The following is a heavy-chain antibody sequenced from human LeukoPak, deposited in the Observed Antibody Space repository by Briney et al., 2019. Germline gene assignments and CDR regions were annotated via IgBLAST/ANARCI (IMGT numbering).Heavy chain of an antibody. Sequence: PSETLSLTCTVSGGSISSSSYYWGWIRQPPGKGLEWIGSIYYSGSTYYNPSLKSRVTISVDTSKNQFSLKLSSVTAADTAVYYCARGRGRGYSYGPNDYWGQGTLVTVSS. CDR1: GGSISSSSYY. CDR3: ARGRGRGYSYGPNDY. V-gene: IGHV4-39*07. J-gene: IGHJ4*02. D-gene: IGHD5-18*01. CDR2: IYYSGST.